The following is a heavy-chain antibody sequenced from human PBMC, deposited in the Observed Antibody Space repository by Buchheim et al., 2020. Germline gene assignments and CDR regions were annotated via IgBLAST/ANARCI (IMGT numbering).Heavy chain of an antibody. CDR1: GFTFSSYW. CDR2: INSDGSST. Sequence: EVQLGESGGGLVQPGGSLRLSCAASGFTFSSYWMHWVRQAPGKGLVWVSGINSDGSSTTYADSVKGRFTISRDNAKNQLYLQMNSLRVEDTAVYYCARSGGSGSRTLGWFDPWGQGTL. D-gene: IGHD3-10*01. J-gene: IGHJ5*02. V-gene: IGHV3-74*01. CDR3: ARSGGSGSRTLGWFDP.